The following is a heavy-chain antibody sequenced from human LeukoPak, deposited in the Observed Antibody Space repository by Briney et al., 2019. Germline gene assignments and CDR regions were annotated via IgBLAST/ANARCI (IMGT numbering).Heavy chain of an antibody. CDR1: GFTFSNLA. D-gene: IGHD6-6*01. V-gene: IGHV3-23*01. J-gene: IGHJ4*02. CDR3: AKRTSSEYFDY. Sequence: GGSLRLSCVASGFTFSNLAMGWVRQAPGKGLEWVSVISDSGGTTYYADSVKGRFTISRDNSRNTLYLQMNSLRVEDTAVYYCAKRTSSEYFDYWGQGTLVTVSS. CDR2: ISDSGGTT.